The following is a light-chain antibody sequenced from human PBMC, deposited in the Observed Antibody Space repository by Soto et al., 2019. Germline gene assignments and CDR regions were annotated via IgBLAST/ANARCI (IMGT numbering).Light chain of an antibody. CDR2: DVS. J-gene: IGLJ3*02. V-gene: IGLV2-11*01. CDR1: SSDVGAYKY. CDR3: CSYVGRYSWV. Sequence: QAVVTQPRSVSGSPGQSVTISCTGTSSDVGAYKYVSWYQQHPGIAPKLMIYDVSERPSGVPDRFSGSKSGNTASLTISGLQVEDEAEYYCCSYVGRYSWVFGGGTKVTVL.